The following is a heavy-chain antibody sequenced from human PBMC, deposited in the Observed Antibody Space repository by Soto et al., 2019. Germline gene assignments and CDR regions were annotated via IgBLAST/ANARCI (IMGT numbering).Heavy chain of an antibody. J-gene: IGHJ3*02. CDR1: GYTFTGYY. Sequence: ASVKVSCKASGYTFTGYYMHWVRQAPGQGLEWMGWINPNSGGTNYAQKFQGWVTMTRDTSISTAYMELSRLRSDDTAVYHCARGQRITGTTGLPPPGIWGQGTMVTVSS. D-gene: IGHD1-7*01. CDR3: ARGQRITGTTGLPPPGI. CDR2: INPNSGGT. V-gene: IGHV1-2*04.